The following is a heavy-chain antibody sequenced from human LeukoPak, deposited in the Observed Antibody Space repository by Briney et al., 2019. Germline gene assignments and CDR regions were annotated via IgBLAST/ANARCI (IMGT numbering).Heavy chain of an antibody. V-gene: IGHV3-23*01. J-gene: IGHJ1*01. Sequence: GGSLRLSCAASGFTFSGYRMYWVRQVPGKGLEWVSAIGGSGVNTYYADSAKGRFTISRDNSKSTLYLQMNSLRAEDTAVYYCAKTLGAPAEYFHLWGQGTLVTVSS. CDR3: AKTLGAPAEYFHL. CDR2: IGGSGVNT. CDR1: GFTFSGYR. D-gene: IGHD3-10*01.